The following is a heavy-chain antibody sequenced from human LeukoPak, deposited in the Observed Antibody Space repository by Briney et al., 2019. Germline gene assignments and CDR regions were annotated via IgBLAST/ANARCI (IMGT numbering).Heavy chain of an antibody. CDR1: GFTVSSNY. CDR3: AREEYSSRDDAFDI. CDR2: IYSGGST. D-gene: IGHD6-13*01. J-gene: IGHJ3*02. Sequence: GGSLRLSCAASGFTVSSNYMSWVRQAPGKGLEWVSVIYSGGSTYYADSVKGRFTISRDNSKNTLYLQMNSLRAEDTAVYCCAREEYSSRDDAFDIWGQGTMVTVSS. V-gene: IGHV3-53*01.